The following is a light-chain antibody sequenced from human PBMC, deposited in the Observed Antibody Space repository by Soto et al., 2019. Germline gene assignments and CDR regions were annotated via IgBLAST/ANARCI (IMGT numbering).Light chain of an antibody. CDR2: KAS. V-gene: IGKV1-5*03. CDR1: QSISSW. CDR3: QQYNSYPWT. J-gene: IGKJ1*01. Sequence: DIQMTQSPSTLSASVGDRVTITCRASQSISSWLAWYHQKPGKAPKLLIYKASSLESGVPSRISGSGSGTEFTLTISSLQPDDFATYYGQQYNSYPWTFGQGTKVEIK.